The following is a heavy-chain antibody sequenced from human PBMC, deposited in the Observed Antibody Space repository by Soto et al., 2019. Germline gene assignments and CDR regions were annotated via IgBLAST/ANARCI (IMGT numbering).Heavy chain of an antibody. CDR1: GGTFSSYA. CDR3: ARDTYCSGGSCYSVSYYYGMDV. D-gene: IGHD2-15*01. Sequence: ASVKVSCKASGGTFSSYAISWVRQAPGQGLEWMGGIIPIFGTANYAQKFQGRVTITADESTSTAYMELSSLRSEDTAVYYCARDTYCSGGSCYSVSYYYGMDVWGQGTTVTVSS. V-gene: IGHV1-69*13. J-gene: IGHJ6*02. CDR2: IIPIFGTA.